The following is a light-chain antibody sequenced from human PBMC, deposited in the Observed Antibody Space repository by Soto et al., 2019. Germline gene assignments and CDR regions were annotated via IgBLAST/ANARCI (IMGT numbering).Light chain of an antibody. CDR1: QSLSRNS. CDR3: QQYVSAPDT. CDR2: DAS. V-gene: IGKV3-20*01. J-gene: IGKJ2*01. Sequence: EIVLTQSPGTLSLSPGERVTLSCRASQSLSRNSLAWYQQKPGRAPRLLIYDASSRVTGIPDRFSGSGSGTDFTLTISRLEPEDFAVYYCQQYVSAPDTFGQGTKLEIK.